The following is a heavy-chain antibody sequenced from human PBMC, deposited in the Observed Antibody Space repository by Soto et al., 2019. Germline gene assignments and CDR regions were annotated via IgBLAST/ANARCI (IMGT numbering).Heavy chain of an antibody. D-gene: IGHD3-16*02. Sequence: GASVKVSCKASGYTFTSYDINWVRQATGQGLEWMGWMNPNSGNTGYAQKFQGRVTMTRNTSISTAYMELSSLRSEDTAVYYCARSDARTYYDYIWGSYRRVNFDYWGQGTLVTV. J-gene: IGHJ4*02. CDR2: MNPNSGNT. V-gene: IGHV1-8*01. CDR1: GYTFTSYD. CDR3: ARSDARTYYDYIWGSYRRVNFDY.